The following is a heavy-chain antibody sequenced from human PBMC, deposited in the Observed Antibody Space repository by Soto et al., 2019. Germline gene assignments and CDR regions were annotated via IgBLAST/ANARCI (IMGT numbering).Heavy chain of an antibody. CDR3: ARGTLARPPSYYYGMDV. Sequence: QVQLVQSGAEVKKPGSSVKVSCKASGGTFSSYAISWVRQAPGQGLEWMGGIIPIFGTANYAQKFQGRVTITADESTSTAYMELSSLKSEDTAVYYCARGTLARPPSYYYGMDVWGQGATVTVSS. CDR2: IIPIFGTA. V-gene: IGHV1-69*01. CDR1: GGTFSSYA. J-gene: IGHJ6*02. D-gene: IGHD1-1*01.